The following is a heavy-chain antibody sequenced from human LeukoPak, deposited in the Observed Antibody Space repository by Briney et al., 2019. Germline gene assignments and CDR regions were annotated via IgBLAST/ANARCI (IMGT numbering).Heavy chain of an antibody. CDR3: AKTGHQWGHFDY. V-gene: IGHV3-30-3*01. CDR2: ISYDGSNK. Sequence: QPGGSLRLSCAASGFTFSSYAMHWVRQAPGKGLEWVAVISYDGSNKYYADSVKGRFTISRDNSKNTLYLQMNSLRAEDTAVYYCAKTGHQWGHFDYWGQGTLVTVSS. D-gene: IGHD2-8*01. J-gene: IGHJ4*02. CDR1: GFTFSSYA.